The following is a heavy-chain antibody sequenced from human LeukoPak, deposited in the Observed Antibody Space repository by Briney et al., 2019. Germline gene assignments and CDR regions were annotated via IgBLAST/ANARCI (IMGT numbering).Heavy chain of an antibody. J-gene: IGHJ6*03. D-gene: IGHD3-3*01. V-gene: IGHV3-30*02. CDR3: AKTKLRFLEWLFPGYMDV. CDR1: GFTFSSYG. Sequence: PGGSLRLSCAASGFTFSSYGMHWVRQAPGKGLEWVAFIRYDGSNKYYADSVKGRFTISRDNSKNTLYLQMNSLRAEDTAVYYCAKTKLRFLEWLFPGYMDVWGKGTTVTVSS. CDR2: IRYDGSNK.